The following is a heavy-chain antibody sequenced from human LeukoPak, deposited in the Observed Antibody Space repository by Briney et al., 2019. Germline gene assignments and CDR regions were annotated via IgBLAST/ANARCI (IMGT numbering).Heavy chain of an antibody. Sequence: AGSLTLSCAASGFTFSSYAMSWGRQAPRKGLEWVSAISGSGGSTYYADSVKGRFTISRDNSKNTLYLQMNSLRAEDTAVYYSAKEFGSYSAPYWGQGTLVTVSS. CDR2: ISGSGGST. V-gene: IGHV3-23*01. D-gene: IGHD1-26*01. J-gene: IGHJ4*02. CDR3: AKEFGSYSAPY. CDR1: GFTFSSYA.